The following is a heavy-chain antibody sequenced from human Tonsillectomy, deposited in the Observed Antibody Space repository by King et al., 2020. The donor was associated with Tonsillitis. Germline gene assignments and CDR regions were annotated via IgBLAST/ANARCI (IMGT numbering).Heavy chain of an antibody. V-gene: IGHV4-39*01. J-gene: IGHJ4*02. CDR3: ARRVEYYDFWSGYQTSQPFDY. Sequence: QLQESGPGLVKPSETLSLTCTVSGGSISSSSYYWGWIRQPPGKGLEWIGSIYYSGSTYYNPSLKSRVTISVDTSKNQFSLKLSSVTAADTAVYYCARRVEYYDFWSGYQTSQPFDYWGQGTLVTVSS. D-gene: IGHD3-3*01. CDR2: IYYSGST. CDR1: GGSISSSSYY.